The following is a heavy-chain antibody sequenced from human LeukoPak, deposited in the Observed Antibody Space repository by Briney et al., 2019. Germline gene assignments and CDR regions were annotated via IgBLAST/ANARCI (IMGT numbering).Heavy chain of an antibody. CDR1: GGTFSSYA. V-gene: IGHV1-69*13. D-gene: IGHD2-2*01. J-gene: IGHJ6*03. Sequence: SVKVSCKASGGTFSSYAISWVRQAPGQGLEWMGGIIPIFGTASYAQKFQGRVTITADESTSTAYMELSNLRSEDTAVYYCARDLRSGSTGGYYYMDVWGKGTTVTVSS. CDR3: ARDLRSGSTGGYYYMDV. CDR2: IIPIFGTA.